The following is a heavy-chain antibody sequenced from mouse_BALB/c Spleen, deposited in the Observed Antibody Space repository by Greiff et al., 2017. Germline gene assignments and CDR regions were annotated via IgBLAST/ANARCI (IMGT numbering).Heavy chain of an antibody. Sequence: EVQLVESGGGLVKPGGSLKLSCAASGFTFSSYTMSWVRQTPEKRLEWVATISSGGSYTYYPDSVKGRFTISRDNAKNTLYLQMSSLKSEDTAMYYCGRWGHAMDYWGQGTSVTVSS. V-gene: IGHV5-6-4*01. CDR1: GFTFSSYT. J-gene: IGHJ4*01. CDR2: ISSGGSYT. CDR3: GRWGHAMDY.